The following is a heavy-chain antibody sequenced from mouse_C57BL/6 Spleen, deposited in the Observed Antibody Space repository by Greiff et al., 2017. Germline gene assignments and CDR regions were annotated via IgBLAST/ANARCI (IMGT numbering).Heavy chain of an antibody. CDR3: AREGNYERYCDV. J-gene: IGHJ1*03. V-gene: IGHV1-64*01. CDR2: IHPNSGST. D-gene: IGHD2-1*01. CDR1: GYTFTSYW. Sequence: QVQLQQPGAELVKPGASVKLSCKASGYTFTSYWMHWVKQRPGQGLEWIGMIHPNSGSTNYNEKFKSKATLTVDKSSSTAYMQLSSLTSEDSAVYYCAREGNYERYCDVWGTGTTVTVSS.